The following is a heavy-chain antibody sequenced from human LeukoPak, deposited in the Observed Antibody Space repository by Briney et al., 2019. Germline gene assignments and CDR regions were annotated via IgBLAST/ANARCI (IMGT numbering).Heavy chain of an antibody. J-gene: IGHJ3*02. V-gene: IGHV3-23*01. Sequence: AGGSLRLSCAASGFTFSTYAMMWPRRAPGKGLERLPAIRGGCGTTFYAVPVKGRYTISRDNSRITLYLQMSSLRAEDTAIYYCARDPNGVYIGAFEIWGQGTLVTVSS. CDR3: ARDPNGVYIGAFEI. CDR1: GFTFSTYA. CDR2: IRGGCGTT. D-gene: IGHD2-8*01.